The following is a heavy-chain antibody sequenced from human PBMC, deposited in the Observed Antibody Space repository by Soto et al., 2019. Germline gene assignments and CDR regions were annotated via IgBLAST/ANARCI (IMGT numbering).Heavy chain of an antibody. Sequence: GASVKVSCKASGYTFTSYYMHWVRQAPGQGLEWMGIINPSGGSTSYAQKFQGRVTMTRDTSTSTVYMELSSLRSEDTAVYYCARTNDFWSGYYPTSAEYFQHWGQGTLVTVSS. D-gene: IGHD3-3*01. CDR2: INPSGGST. CDR1: GYTFTSYY. CDR3: ARTNDFWSGYYPTSAEYFQH. V-gene: IGHV1-46*03. J-gene: IGHJ1*01.